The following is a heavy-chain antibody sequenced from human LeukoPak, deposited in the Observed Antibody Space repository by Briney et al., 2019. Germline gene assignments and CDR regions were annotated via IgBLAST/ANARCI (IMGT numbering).Heavy chain of an antibody. V-gene: IGHV1-18*01. J-gene: IGHJ4*02. CDR2: ISAYNGNT. D-gene: IGHD3-10*01. CDR1: GYTFTSYG. Sequence: GAAVKVSCKASGYTFTSYGISWVGQPPGQGLEWMGWISAYNGNTNYAQKLQGRVTMTTDTSTSTAYMELRSLRSDDTAVYYCARDAGNPYIDYWGQGTLVTVSS. CDR3: ARDAGNPYIDY.